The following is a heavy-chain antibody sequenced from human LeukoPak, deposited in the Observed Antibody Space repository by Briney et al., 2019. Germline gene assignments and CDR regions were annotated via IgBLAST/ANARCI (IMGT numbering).Heavy chain of an antibody. CDR3: AREDQAGDAFDI. J-gene: IGHJ3*02. Sequence: GGSLRLSCAASGFTFSSYEMNWVRQAPGKGLEWVSYISSSGSTIYYADSVKGRFTISRDNAKNSLYLQMNSLRAEDTAVYYCAREDQAGDAFDIRGQGTMVTVSS. CDR1: GFTFSSYE. CDR2: ISSSGSTI. V-gene: IGHV3-48*03.